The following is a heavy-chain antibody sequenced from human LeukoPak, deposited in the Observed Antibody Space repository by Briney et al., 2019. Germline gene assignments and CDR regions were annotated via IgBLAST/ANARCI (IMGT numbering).Heavy chain of an antibody. V-gene: IGHV3-23*01. Sequence: GGSLRLSCAASGFTFSTYAMTWVRQAPGKGLEWVSLISGTGGSTYYADSLKGRFTISRDNSKNTLYLQMNSLRAEDTAIYYCATTTSAIWFGELLPKGWGQGTLVTVSS. J-gene: IGHJ4*02. D-gene: IGHD3-10*01. CDR1: GFTFSTYA. CDR2: ISGTGGST. CDR3: ATTTSAIWFGELLPKG.